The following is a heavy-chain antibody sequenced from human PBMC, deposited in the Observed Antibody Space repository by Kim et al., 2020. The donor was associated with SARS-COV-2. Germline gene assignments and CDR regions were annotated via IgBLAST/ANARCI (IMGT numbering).Heavy chain of an antibody. V-gene: IGHV1-8*01. D-gene: IGHD3-3*01. CDR3: ASGKIITIFGVVITPWWFDP. CDR2: MNPNSGNT. Sequence: ASVKVSCKDSGYTFTSYDINWVRQATGQGLEWMGWMNPNSGNTGYAQKFQGRVTMTRNTSISTAYMELSSLRSEDTAVYYCASGKIITIFGVVITPWWFDPWGQGTLFTVSS. CDR1: GYTFTSYD. J-gene: IGHJ5*02.